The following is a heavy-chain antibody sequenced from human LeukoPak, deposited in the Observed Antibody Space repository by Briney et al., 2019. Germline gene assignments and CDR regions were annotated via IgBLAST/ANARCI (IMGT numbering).Heavy chain of an antibody. CDR1: GFTFSDHY. D-gene: IGHD1-26*01. Sequence: GGSLRLSCAAFGFTFSDHYMSWIRQAPGKGLEWVSYISSSGSTIYYTDSVKGRFTISRDNAKISLYLQMNSLRAEDTAVYYCARAGATRWFDPWGQGTLVTVSS. J-gene: IGHJ5*02. CDR2: ISSSGSTI. CDR3: ARAGATRWFDP. V-gene: IGHV3-11*01.